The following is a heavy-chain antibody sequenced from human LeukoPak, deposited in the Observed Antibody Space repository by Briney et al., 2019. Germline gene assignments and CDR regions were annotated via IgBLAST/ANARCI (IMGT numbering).Heavy chain of an antibody. V-gene: IGHV3-48*01. D-gene: IGHD1-7*01. Sequence: PGGSLRLSCAASGFTFSSHSMNWVRQAPGKGLEWVSYISSSSSTIYYADSVKGRFTISRDNAKNSLYLQMNSLRAEDTAVYYCATQLELRIFDYWGQGTLVTVSS. CDR1: GFTFSSHS. CDR3: ATQLELRIFDY. CDR2: ISSSSSTI. J-gene: IGHJ4*02.